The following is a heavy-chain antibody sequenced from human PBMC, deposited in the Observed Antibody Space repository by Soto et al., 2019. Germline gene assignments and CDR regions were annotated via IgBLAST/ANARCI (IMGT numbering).Heavy chain of an antibody. CDR3: ARWWSGSRQGFDP. CDR1: GGCISSGDYY. J-gene: IGHJ5*02. V-gene: IGHV4-31*03. Sequence: QVQLQESGPGLVKPSQTLSLTCTVSGGCISSGDYYWSWIRQHPGKGLEWIGYIYYSGSTYYNPSLKSRVTISVDTSKNQFSLKLSSVTAADTAVYYCARWWSGSRQGFDPWGQGTLVTVSS. CDR2: IYYSGST. D-gene: IGHD3-3*01.